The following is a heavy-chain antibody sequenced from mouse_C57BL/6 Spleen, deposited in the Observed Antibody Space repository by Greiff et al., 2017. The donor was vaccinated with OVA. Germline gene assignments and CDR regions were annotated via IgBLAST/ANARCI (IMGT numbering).Heavy chain of an antibody. J-gene: IGHJ3*01. V-gene: IGHV1-82*01. D-gene: IGHD2-4*01. CDR2: IYPGDGDT. CDR1: GYAFSSSW. Sequence: QVQLKESGPELVKPGASVKISCKASGYAFSSSWMNWVKQRPGKGLEWIGRIYPGDGDTNYNGKFKGKATLTADQFSSPADMQLSSLTSEDFAVYLCAVLYYEYDEGFAYWGQGTLVTVSA. CDR3: AVLYYEYDEGFAY.